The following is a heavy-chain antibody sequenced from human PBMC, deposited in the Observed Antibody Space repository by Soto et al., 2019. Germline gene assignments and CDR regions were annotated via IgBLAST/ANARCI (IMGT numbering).Heavy chain of an antibody. V-gene: IGHV3-48*02. J-gene: IGHJ4*02. CDR2: ISTSTTI. CDR1: GFTFSSYA. D-gene: IGHD3-16*01. CDR3: ARDVAGGAYAHYDY. Sequence: EVQLVESGGGLVQPGGSLSLSCAASGFTFSSYAMNWVRQAPGKGLEWISYISTSTTIYYADSVKGRFTISRDNAKNSLYLQMNSLRDEDTAVYYCARDVAGGAYAHYDYWCQGTLVTVSS.